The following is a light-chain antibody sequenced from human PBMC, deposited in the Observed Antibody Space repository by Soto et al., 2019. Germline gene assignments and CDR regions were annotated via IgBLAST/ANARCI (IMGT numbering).Light chain of an antibody. Sequence: EIALTQSPGTLSLSPGERATLSCRASQSVGSRFLAWYQQKPGQAPRLLIYGTSSRATGIPDRFSGSGSGTDFTLTISRLEPEDFAVYYCQQYLTSPKTFGQGSKVDIK. V-gene: IGKV3-20*01. J-gene: IGKJ1*01. CDR1: QSVGSRF. CDR2: GTS. CDR3: QQYLTSPKT.